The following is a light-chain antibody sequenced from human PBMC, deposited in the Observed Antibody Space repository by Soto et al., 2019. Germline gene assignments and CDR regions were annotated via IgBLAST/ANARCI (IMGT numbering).Light chain of an antibody. CDR3: SSYTSSSTPV. J-gene: IGLJ2*01. CDR2: DVT. V-gene: IGLV2-14*01. Sequence: QSVLTQPASVSGSPGQSITISCTGTSSDVGDYNYVSWYQQHPGKAPKLMIYDVTNRPSGVSNRFSGSKSGNTASLTISGLQAEDEADYYCSSYTSSSTPVFGGGTQLTVL. CDR1: SSDVGDYNY.